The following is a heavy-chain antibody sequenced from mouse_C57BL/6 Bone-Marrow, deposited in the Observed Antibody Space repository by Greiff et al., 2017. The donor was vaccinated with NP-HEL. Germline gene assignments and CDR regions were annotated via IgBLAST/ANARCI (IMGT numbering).Heavy chain of an antibody. J-gene: IGHJ2*01. V-gene: IGHV3-6*01. CDR1: GYSITSGYY. CDR2: ISYDGSN. CDR3: ARDQRYDYGIDY. Sequence: EVQLQESGPGLVKPSQSLSLTCSVTGYSITSGYYWNWIRQFPGNKLEWMGYISYDGSNNYNPSLKNRISITRDTSKNQFFLKLNSVTTEDTATYYCARDQRYDYGIDYWGQGTTLTVSS. D-gene: IGHD2-4*01.